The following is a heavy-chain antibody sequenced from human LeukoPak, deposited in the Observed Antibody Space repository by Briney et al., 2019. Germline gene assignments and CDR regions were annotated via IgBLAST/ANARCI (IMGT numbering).Heavy chain of an antibody. Sequence: GGSPRLSCAASGFTFSTYSMNWVRQAPGKGLEWVSSISSSSSYIYYADSVKGRFTISRDNAKNSLYLQMNSLRDEDTAVYYCARCTATSSTSCYAVDYWGQGTLVTVSS. CDR1: GFTFSTYS. J-gene: IGHJ4*02. V-gene: IGHV3-21*01. D-gene: IGHD2-2*01. CDR2: ISSSSSYI. CDR3: ARCTATSSTSCYAVDY.